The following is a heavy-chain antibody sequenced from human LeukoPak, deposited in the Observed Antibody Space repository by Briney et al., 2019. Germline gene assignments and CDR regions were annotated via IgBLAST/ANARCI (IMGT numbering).Heavy chain of an antibody. Sequence: SETLSLTCTVSGGSISSGSYYWSWIRQPAGKGLEWIGRIYTSGSTNYNPSLKSRVTISVDTSKNQFSLKLSSMTAADTAVYYCARDVGYCSSTSCYSSGWYDYWGQGTLVTVSS. CDR3: ARDVGYCSSTSCYSSGWYDY. J-gene: IGHJ4*02. CDR2: IYTSGST. D-gene: IGHD2-2*02. V-gene: IGHV4-61*02. CDR1: GGSISSGSYY.